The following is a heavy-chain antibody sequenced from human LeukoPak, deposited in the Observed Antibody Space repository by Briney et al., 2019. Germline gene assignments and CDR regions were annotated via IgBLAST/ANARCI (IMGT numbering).Heavy chain of an antibody. CDR1: GFTFSSYA. Sequence: PGGSLRLSCAASGFTFSSYAMHWVRQAPGKGLEWVAVISYDGSNKYYADPVKGRFTISRDNSKNTLYLQMNSLRAEDTAVYYCARESMTTVTTTFDYWGQGTLVTVS. CDR2: ISYDGSNK. D-gene: IGHD4-17*01. V-gene: IGHV3-30-3*01. J-gene: IGHJ4*02. CDR3: ARESMTTVTTTFDY.